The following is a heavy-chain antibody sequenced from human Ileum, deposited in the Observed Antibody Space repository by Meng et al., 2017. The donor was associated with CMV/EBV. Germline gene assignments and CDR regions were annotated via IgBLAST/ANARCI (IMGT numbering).Heavy chain of an antibody. V-gene: IGHV3-23*01. D-gene: IGHD3-10*01. CDR3: ATGLGGF. J-gene: IGHJ4*02. CDR1: GLNFNNPA. Sequence: SMSLSCVVSGLNFNNPAMSWVRQAPGEGLPWVSSISSGGGSTYYADSVKGRFTVSRDNSKNTVSLQMNNLRAEDTALYFCATGLGGFWGQGVLVTVSS. CDR2: ISSGGGST.